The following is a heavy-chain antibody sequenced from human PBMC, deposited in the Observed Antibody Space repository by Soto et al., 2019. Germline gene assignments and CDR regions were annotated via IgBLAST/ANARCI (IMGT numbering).Heavy chain of an antibody. J-gene: IGHJ4*02. CDR3: AKGISA. CDR2: ISYDGSNK. D-gene: IGHD1-20*01. CDR1: GFPFSSFA. V-gene: IGHV3-30-3*01. Sequence: GGALRLSSGAPGFPFSSFAMHWVRNAPGTGLEWVQVISYDGSNKYYADSVKGRFTISSDNSTNTLYLQMNSLRAEETAVYYCAKGISAWGQGALVTVSS.